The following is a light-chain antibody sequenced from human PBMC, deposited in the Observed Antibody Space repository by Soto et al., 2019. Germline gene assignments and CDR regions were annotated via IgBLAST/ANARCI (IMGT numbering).Light chain of an antibody. V-gene: IGKV3-15*01. CDR3: QQYNNWPPLT. CDR1: QSVSSS. Sequence: IVLTQSPATMSVSPGETATLSCRASQSVSSSLAWYQQTPGRAPRLLIYGASNRATDIPTRFSGSGSGTEFTLTISGLQSEDFAVYYCQQYNNWPPLTFGGGTKVEIK. CDR2: GAS. J-gene: IGKJ4*01.